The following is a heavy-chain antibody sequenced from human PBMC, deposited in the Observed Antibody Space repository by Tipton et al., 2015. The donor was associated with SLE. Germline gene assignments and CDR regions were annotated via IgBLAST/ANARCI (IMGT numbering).Heavy chain of an antibody. V-gene: IGHV4-61*01. CDR3: ARWGGMDV. CDR2: IYYSGST. J-gene: IGHJ6*02. D-gene: IGHD1-26*01. Sequence: TLSLTCTVSGGSVSSGSYYWSWIRQPPGKGLEWIGYIYYSGSTNYNPSLKSRVTISVDTSKNQFSLKLSSVTAADTAVYYCARWGGMDVWGQGTTVTVSS. CDR1: GGSVSSGSYY.